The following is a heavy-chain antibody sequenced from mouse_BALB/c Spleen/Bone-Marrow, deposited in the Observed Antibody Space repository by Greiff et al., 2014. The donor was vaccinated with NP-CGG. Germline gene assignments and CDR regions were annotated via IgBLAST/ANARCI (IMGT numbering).Heavy chain of an antibody. J-gene: IGHJ1*01. CDR1: GYTFTSYY. D-gene: IGHD2-1*01. Sequence: GAELVKPGASVKLSCKASGYTFTSYYMYWVKQRPGQGLEWIGEINPSNGGTNFNEKFKSKATLTVDKSSSTAYMQLSSLTSEDSAVYYCTRSYYGNYFDVWGAGTTVTVSS. CDR2: INPSNGGT. CDR3: TRSYYGNYFDV. V-gene: IGHV1S81*02.